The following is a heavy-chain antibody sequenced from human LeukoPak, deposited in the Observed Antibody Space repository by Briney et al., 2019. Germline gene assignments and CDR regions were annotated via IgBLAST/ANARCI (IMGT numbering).Heavy chain of an antibody. CDR1: GYTFTSYG. J-gene: IGHJ4*02. CDR3: VVGYCTNGVCYPLDY. CDR2: ISAYNGNT. V-gene: IGHV1-18*01. Sequence: ASVKASCKASGYTFTSYGISWVRQAPGQGLEWMGWISAYNGNTNYAQQLQGRVTMTTDTSTSTAYMELRSLRSDDTAVYYCVVGYCTNGVCYPLDYWGQGTLVTVSS. D-gene: IGHD2-8*01.